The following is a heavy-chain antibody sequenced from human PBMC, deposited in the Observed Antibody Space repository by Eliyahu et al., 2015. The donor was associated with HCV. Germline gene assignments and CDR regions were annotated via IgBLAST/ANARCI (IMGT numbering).Heavy chain of an antibody. D-gene: IGHD3-22*01. CDR3: ASWTTYYYETGGYYFDS. Sequence: EVQLVESGXGLVQPGGSLRXSCVAXXFTFRDFWMHWVRQVPGKXLVWVSDINRDGTVATYADSVKGRFTISRDNARNTLYLLMNSLRAEDTAVYYCASWTTYYYETGGYYFDSWGQGTLVTVSS. CDR2: INRDGTVA. J-gene: IGHJ4*02. CDR1: XFTFRDFW. V-gene: IGHV3-74*03.